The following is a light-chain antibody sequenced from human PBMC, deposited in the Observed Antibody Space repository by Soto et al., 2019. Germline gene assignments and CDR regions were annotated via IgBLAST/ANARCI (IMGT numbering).Light chain of an antibody. Sequence: IQLTQSPSFLSASVGDRVTITCRASQGIQTYLAWYQVKPGKAPKLLVYAASTSQSGVASKFSGSGSGTGFALTISGLQPEDFATYYCQQFKSYPVTFGQGTRLEIK. CDR3: QQFKSYPVT. CDR2: AAS. CDR1: QGIQTY. J-gene: IGKJ5*01. V-gene: IGKV1-9*01.